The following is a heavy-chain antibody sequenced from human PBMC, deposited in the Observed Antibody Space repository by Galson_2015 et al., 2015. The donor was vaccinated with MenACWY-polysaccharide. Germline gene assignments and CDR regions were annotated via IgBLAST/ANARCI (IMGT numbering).Heavy chain of an antibody. CDR2: ISSGGTI. CDR1: GFTFSSYS. Sequence: SLRLSCAASGFTFSSYSMNWVRQAPGKGLEWVSYISSGGTIYYADSGKGGFTISRDKAKNSLYLQMNSLRDDDTAVYYCARVLKGLVGATPDYWGQGTLVTVSS. J-gene: IGHJ4*02. V-gene: IGHV3-48*02. CDR3: ARVLKGLVGATPDY. D-gene: IGHD1-26*01.